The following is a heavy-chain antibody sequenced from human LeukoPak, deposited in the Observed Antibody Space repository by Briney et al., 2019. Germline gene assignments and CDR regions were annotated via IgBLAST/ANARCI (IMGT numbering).Heavy chain of an antibody. V-gene: IGHV1-69*04. CDR3: ARLMGITMIVVGTDAFDI. CDR1: GGTFSSYA. D-gene: IGHD3-22*01. CDR2: IIPILGIA. J-gene: IGHJ3*02. Sequence: SVKVSCKASGGTFSSYAISWVRQVPGQGLEWMGRIIPILGIANYAQKFQGRVTITADKSTSTAYMELSSLRSEDTAVYYCARLMGITMIVVGTDAFDIWGQGTMVTVSS.